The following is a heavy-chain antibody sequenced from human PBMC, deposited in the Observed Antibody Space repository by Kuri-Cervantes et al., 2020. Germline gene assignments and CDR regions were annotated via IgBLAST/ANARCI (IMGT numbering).Heavy chain of an antibody. CDR2: IYSGGST. CDR1: GFTVSSNY. J-gene: IGHJ4*02. Sequence: GESLKISCAASGFTVSSNYMSWVRQAPGKGLEWVSVIYSGGSTYYADSVKGRFTISRDNSKNTLYLQMNSLRAEDTAVYYCARRTAMVNGFDYWGQGTLFTVSS. CDR3: ARRTAMVNGFDY. D-gene: IGHD5-18*01. V-gene: IGHV3-66*01.